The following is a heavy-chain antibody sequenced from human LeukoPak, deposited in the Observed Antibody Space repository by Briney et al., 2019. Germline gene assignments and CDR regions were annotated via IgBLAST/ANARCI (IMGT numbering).Heavy chain of an antibody. Sequence: GGSLRLSCAASGFSFSSFAMTWVRQAPGKGLEWVSSITGGHYPTYNTDSVKGRFTISGDKSKNTLYLQMNSLRADDTAVYYCTKDPNGDYVGAFDPWGQGTLVTVSS. J-gene: IGHJ5*02. CDR2: ITGGHYPT. V-gene: IGHV3-23*01. D-gene: IGHD4-17*01. CDR1: GFSFSSFA. CDR3: TKDPNGDYVGAFDP.